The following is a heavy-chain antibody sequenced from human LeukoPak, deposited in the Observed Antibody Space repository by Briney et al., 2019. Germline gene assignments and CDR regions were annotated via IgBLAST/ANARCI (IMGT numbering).Heavy chain of an antibody. J-gene: IGHJ6*03. CDR1: GYSISSGYY. V-gene: IGHV4-38-2*02. Sequence: PSETLSLTCTVSGYSISSGYYWGWIRQPPGTGLEWIGSIYHSGSTYYNPSPKSRVTISVDTSKNQFSLKLSSVTAADTAVYYCARVQPSRYDFWSGYRYYYYYYMDVWGKGTTVTVSS. CDR2: IYHSGST. CDR3: ARVQPSRYDFWSGYRYYYYYYMDV. D-gene: IGHD3-3*01.